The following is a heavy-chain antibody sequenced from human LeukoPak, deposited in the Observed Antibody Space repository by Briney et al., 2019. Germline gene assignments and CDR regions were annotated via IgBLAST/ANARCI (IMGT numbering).Heavy chain of an antibody. CDR2: INPNSGGT. CDR1: GYTFIGYY. CDR3: ARAHCSSTNCYQFDY. V-gene: IGHV1-2*02. J-gene: IGHJ4*02. Sequence: GASVKVSCKASGYTFIGYYIHWVRQAPGQGLEWMGWINPNSGGTNYAQKFQGRVTMTRDTSISTAYMELSGLISDDTAVYHCARAHCSSTNCYQFDYWGQGTQVTVSS. D-gene: IGHD2-2*01.